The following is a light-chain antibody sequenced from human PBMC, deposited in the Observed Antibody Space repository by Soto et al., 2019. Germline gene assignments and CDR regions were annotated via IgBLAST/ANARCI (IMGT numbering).Light chain of an antibody. Sequence: EIVMTQSPATLSVSPGETATLSCRASQSVSTSLAWYQQKPGQAPRLLISGASTRATGVRARFSGSGSETEFTLTISSLQSEDFAVYYCQQYNNWWTFGQGTKVEIK. V-gene: IGKV3-15*01. J-gene: IGKJ1*01. CDR3: QQYNNWWT. CDR1: QSVSTS. CDR2: GAS.